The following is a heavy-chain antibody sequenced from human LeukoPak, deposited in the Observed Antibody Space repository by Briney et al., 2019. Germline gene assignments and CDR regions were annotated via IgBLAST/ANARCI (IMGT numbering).Heavy chain of an antibody. V-gene: IGHV3-20*04. CDR2: IKWNGGST. J-gene: IGHJ6*03. Sequence: GGSLRLSCAASGFTFDDYGMSWVRQAPGKGLEWVFGIKWNGGSTGYADSVKGRFTISRDNAKNSLYLQMNSLRAEDTALYYCARNSGAGYYFYMDVWGKGTAVTVSS. CDR3: ARNSGAGYYFYMDV. D-gene: IGHD3-10*01. CDR1: GFTFDDYG.